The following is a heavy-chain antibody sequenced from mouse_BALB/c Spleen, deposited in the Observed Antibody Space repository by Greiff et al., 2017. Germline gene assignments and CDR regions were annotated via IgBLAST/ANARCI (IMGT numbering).Heavy chain of an antibody. Sequence: EVKLMESGGGLVKPGGSLKLSCAASGFTFSSFGMHWVRQAPEKRLEWVATISSGGSYTYYPDSVKGRFTISRDNAKNTLYLQMSSLRSEDTAMYYCARRRDYDAMDYWGQGTSVTVSS. CDR1: GFTFSSFG. V-gene: IGHV5-6*03. CDR2: ISSGGSYT. CDR3: ARRRDYDAMDY. J-gene: IGHJ4*01.